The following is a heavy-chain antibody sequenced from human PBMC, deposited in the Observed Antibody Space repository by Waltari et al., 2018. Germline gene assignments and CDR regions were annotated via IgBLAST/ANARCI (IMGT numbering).Heavy chain of an antibody. CDR1: GGSFSGSY. Sequence: QVQLQQWGAGLLQPSETLSLTCAVYGGSFSGSYWRWIRPPPGQGLEWIGEINHSGSTNYNTSLKSRVTISVDTSKTQFSLKLSSVTAADTAVYYCARGCFYYDFWSGYVRPYYYYMDVWGKGTTVTVSS. J-gene: IGHJ6*03. CDR3: ARGCFYYDFWSGYVRPYYYYMDV. V-gene: IGHV4-34*01. D-gene: IGHD3-3*01. CDR2: INHSGST.